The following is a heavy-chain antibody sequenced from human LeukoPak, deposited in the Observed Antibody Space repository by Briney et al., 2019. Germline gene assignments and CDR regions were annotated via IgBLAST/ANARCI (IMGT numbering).Heavy chain of an antibody. CDR3: AKGPWELRGYFDL. D-gene: IGHD1-26*01. CDR2: ISGSGGST. CDR1: GFTFSSYA. V-gene: IGHV3-23*01. J-gene: IGHJ2*01. Sequence: GGSLRLSCAASGFTFSSYAMSWVRQAPGKGLEWVSAISGSGGSTYCADSVKGRFTISRDNSKNTLYLQMNSLRAEDTAVYYCAKGPWELRGYFDLWGRGTLVTVSS.